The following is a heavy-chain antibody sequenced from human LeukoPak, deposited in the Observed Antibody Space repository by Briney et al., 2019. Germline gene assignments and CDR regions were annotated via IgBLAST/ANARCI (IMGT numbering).Heavy chain of an antibody. CDR2: IWADGTT. CDR1: GFTVSSNY. J-gene: IGHJ5*02. D-gene: IGHD3-10*01. V-gene: IGHV3-66*02. CDR3: ARDGAGIESWVGLDP. Sequence: GGSLRLSCAASGFTVSSNYMAWVRQAPGRRLEWVSFIWADGTTFYTDSVRGRFTVSRDQFKNTLYLQMSSLRPDDTALYYCARDGAGIESWVGLDPWGQGTQVTVSA.